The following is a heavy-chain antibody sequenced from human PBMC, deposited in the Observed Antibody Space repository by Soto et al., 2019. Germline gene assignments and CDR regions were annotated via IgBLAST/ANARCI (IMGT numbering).Heavy chain of an antibody. CDR2: IFPLTDIP. Sequence: QVQLVQSGTEVKKPGSSVKVSCKASGGTFRNYPINWVRQAPGQGLEWMGSIFPLTDIPDYAQNFQTRLTFXXDXTTSTAYMELSSLTSDDTAMYFCARGPLVVLNYFESWGQGTLVTVSS. CDR1: GGTFRNYP. V-gene: IGHV1-69*02. CDR3: ARGPLVVLNYFES. J-gene: IGHJ4*02.